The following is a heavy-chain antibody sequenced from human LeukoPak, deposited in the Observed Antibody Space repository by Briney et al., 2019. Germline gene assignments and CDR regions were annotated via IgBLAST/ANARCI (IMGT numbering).Heavy chain of an antibody. D-gene: IGHD2-15*01. V-gene: IGHV1-69*04. CDR3: ATGGVAATPIIDY. Sequence: ASVKVSCKACGGTFSSYAISWVRQAPGQGLEWMGRIIPILGIANYAQKFQGRVTITADKSTSTAYMELSSLRSEDTAVYYCATGGVAATPIIDYWGQGTLVTASS. J-gene: IGHJ4*02. CDR2: IIPILGIA. CDR1: GGTFSSYA.